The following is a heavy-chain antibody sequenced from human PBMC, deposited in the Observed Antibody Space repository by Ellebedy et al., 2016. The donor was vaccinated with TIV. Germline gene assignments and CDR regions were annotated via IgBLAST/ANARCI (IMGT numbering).Heavy chain of an antibody. CDR3: ARVDLLTGYYYY. V-gene: IGHV1-18*01. CDR2: VSVYNDNT. J-gene: IGHJ4*02. CDR1: GYTFTSYG. D-gene: IGHD3-9*01. Sequence: AASVKVSCKASGYTFTSYGISWVRQALGQGLEWMGWVSVYNDNTNYAQKFQGRVTMTTDTSTSTAYMELRSLRSDDTAVYYCARVDLLTGYYYYWGQGTLVTVSS.